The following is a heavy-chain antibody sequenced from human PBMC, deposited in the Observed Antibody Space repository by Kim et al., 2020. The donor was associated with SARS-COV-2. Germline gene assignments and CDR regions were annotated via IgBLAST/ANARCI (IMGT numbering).Heavy chain of an antibody. V-gene: IGHV2-70*11. J-gene: IGHJ6*02. Sequence: SGPTLVNPTQTLTLTCTFSGFSLSTSGMCVSWIRQPPGKALEWLARIDWDDDKYYSTSLKTRLTISKDTSKNQVVLTMTNMDPVDTATYYCARIRLYCSGGGCCYYYGMDVWGQGTTVTVPS. CDR1: GFSLSTSGMC. CDR3: ARIRLYCSGGGCCYYYGMDV. CDR2: IDWDDDK. D-gene: IGHD2-15*01.